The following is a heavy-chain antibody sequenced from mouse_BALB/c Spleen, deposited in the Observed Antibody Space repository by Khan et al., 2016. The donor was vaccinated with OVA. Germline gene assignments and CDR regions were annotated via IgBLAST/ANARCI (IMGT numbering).Heavy chain of an antibody. J-gene: IGHJ3*01. CDR3: ARRNYFGYTFAY. Sequence: QVQLQQSGAELARPGASVKLSCTASGYTFTDYYINWVKQRTGQGLEWIGEISPGSGDTYYNERFMGQATLSADKSSRTAYMQLSSLTSESSAVYFCARRNYFGYTFAYWGQGTLVTVSA. D-gene: IGHD1-2*01. CDR2: ISPGSGDT. V-gene: IGHV1-77*01. CDR1: GYTFTDYY.